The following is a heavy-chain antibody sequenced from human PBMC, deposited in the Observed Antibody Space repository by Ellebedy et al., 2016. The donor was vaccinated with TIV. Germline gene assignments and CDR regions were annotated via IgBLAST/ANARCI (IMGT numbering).Heavy chain of an antibody. CDR3: ASRLMTMALKEV. J-gene: IGHJ6*02. V-gene: IGHV4-34*01. Sequence: MPSETLSLTCAVYGGSFSGYYWSWIRQSPGKGLEWIGEINQSGSTYYKASLKSRVTISADTSKNQFSLNLRSVTAADTGVYYCASRLMTMALKEVWGQGTTVTVSS. CDR1: GGSFSGYY. CDR2: INQSGST. D-gene: IGHD4/OR15-4a*01.